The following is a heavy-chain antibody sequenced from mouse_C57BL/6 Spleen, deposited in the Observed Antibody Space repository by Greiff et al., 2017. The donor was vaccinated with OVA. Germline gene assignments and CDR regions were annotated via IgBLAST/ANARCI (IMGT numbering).Heavy chain of an antibody. CDR3: TGAYYGSSPFAY. V-gene: IGHV6-3*01. D-gene: IGHD1-1*01. CDR2: IRLKSDNYAT. Sequence: DVMLVESGGGLVQPGGSMKLSCVASGFTFSNYWMNWVRQSPEKGLEWVAQIRLKSDNYATHYAESVKGRFTISRDDSKSSVYLQMNNLRAEDTGIYYCTGAYYGSSPFAYWGQGTLVTVSA. J-gene: IGHJ3*01. CDR1: GFTFSNYW.